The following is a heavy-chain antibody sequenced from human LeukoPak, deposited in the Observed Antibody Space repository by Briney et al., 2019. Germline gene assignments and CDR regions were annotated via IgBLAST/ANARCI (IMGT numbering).Heavy chain of an antibody. J-gene: IGHJ5*02. Sequence: GASVKVSCKASGGTFSSYAISWVRQAPGQGLEWMGGIIPIFGTANYAQKFQGRVTITADESTSTAYMELSSLRSEDTAVYYCARNQWLVASRSRWFDPWGQGTLVTVSP. V-gene: IGHV1-69*13. CDR2: IIPIFGTA. CDR3: ARNQWLVASRSRWFDP. D-gene: IGHD6-19*01. CDR1: GGTFSSYA.